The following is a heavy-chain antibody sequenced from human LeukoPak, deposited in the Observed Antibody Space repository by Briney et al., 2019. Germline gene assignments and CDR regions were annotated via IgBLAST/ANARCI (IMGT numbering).Heavy chain of an antibody. D-gene: IGHD6-19*01. CDR3: ARDLRVGGSSGWYAFDV. J-gene: IGHJ3*01. V-gene: IGHV4-59*01. CDR1: GGSISSYY. CDR2: LYYRGST. Sequence: PSETLSLTCTVSGGSISSYYWSWIRQPPGKGLEWIGYLYYRGSTTYNPSLKSRVTISIDTSKNQFPLKLSSVTAADTAVYYCARDLRVGGSSGWYAFDVWGQGTIVTVSS.